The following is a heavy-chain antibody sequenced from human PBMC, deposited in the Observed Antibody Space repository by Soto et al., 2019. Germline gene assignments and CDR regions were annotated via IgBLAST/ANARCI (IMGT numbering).Heavy chain of an antibody. J-gene: IGHJ3*02. D-gene: IGHD2-21*01. V-gene: IGHV3-20*04. CDR1: GFTFDDYG. CDR3: ARRSKDSYGAGAFDI. Sequence: SGGSLRLSCAASGFTFDDYGMSWVRQAPGKGLEWVSGINWNGGSTGYADSVKGRFTISRDNAKNSLYLQMNSLRAEDTALYYCARRSKDSYGAGAFDIWGQGTMVTVSS. CDR2: INWNGGST.